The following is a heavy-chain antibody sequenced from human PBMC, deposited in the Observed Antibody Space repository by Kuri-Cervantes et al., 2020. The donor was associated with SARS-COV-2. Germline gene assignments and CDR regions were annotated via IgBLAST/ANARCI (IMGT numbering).Heavy chain of an antibody. CDR2: INPNSGGT. CDR1: GYTFTGYY. Sequence: ASVKVSCKASGYTFTGYYMHWVRQAPGQGLEWMGWINPNSGGTNYAQKFQGWVTMTRDTSISTAYMELSRLRSDDTAVYYCARYEIGERDSSSSYDYWGQGTLVTVSS. CDR3: ARYEIGERDSSSSYDY. D-gene: IGHD6-6*01. V-gene: IGHV1-2*04. J-gene: IGHJ4*02.